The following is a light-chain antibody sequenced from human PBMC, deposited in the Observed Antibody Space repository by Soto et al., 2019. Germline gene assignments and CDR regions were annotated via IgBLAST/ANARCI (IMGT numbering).Light chain of an antibody. V-gene: IGKV3-11*01. CDR1: QSVSNK. J-gene: IGKJ5*01. Sequence: EIVMTQSPVTLSVSPGDTATLSCRASQSVSNKLAWYQQKPGQAPRLLIYDASTRATGIPARFSGSGSGTDFTLTISSLEPEDFAVYYCQQRSNWPPTFGQGTRLEI. CDR3: QQRSNWPPT. CDR2: DAS.